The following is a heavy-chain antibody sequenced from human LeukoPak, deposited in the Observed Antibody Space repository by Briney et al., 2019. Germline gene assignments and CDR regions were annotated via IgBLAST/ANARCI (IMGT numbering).Heavy chain of an antibody. V-gene: IGHV3-23*01. CDR2: ISGSGGST. CDR3: AKDHIVVVIAPSSAFDY. Sequence: GRSLRLSCAASGFTFSSYAMSWVRQAPGKGLEWVSAISGSGGSTYYADSVKGRFTISRDNSKNTLYLQMNSLRAEDTAVYYCAKDHIVVVIAPSSAFDYWGQGTLVTVSS. J-gene: IGHJ4*02. D-gene: IGHD2-21*01. CDR1: GFTFSSYA.